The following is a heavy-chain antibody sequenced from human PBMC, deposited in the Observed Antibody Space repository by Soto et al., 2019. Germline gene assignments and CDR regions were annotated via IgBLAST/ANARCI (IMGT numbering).Heavy chain of an antibody. V-gene: IGHV3-23*01. J-gene: IGHJ4*02. CDR2: ISGSGGST. CDR3: AKGLLWFGELARTGPFDY. Sequence: EVQLLESGGGLVQPGGSLRLSCAASGFTFSSYAMSWVRQAPGKGLEWVSAISGSGGSTYYADSVKGRFTISRDNSKNTLYLQMNSLRAEDTAVYYCAKGLLWFGELARTGPFDYWGQGTLVTVSS. D-gene: IGHD3-10*01. CDR1: GFTFSSYA.